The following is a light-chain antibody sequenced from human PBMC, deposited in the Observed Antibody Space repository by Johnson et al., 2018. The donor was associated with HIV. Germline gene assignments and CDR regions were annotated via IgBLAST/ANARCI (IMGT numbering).Light chain of an antibody. J-gene: IGLJ1*01. V-gene: IGLV1-51*01. Sequence: QSVLTQPPSVSAAPGQKVTISCSGSSSNIGNNYVSWYQQLPGTAPKRLIYDNNKRPSGHPDRFSGPKSGTSASLGITGLKTGDEADYYCGTWDSSLSAGVFGTGTNVTVL. CDR2: DNN. CDR1: SSNIGNNY. CDR3: GTWDSSLSAGV.